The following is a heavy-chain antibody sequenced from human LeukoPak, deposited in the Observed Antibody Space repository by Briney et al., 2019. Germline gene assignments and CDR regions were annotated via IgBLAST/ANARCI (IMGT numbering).Heavy chain of an antibody. CDR3: AIRPGYSGYDWRDY. Sequence: SETLSLTCAVYGGSFSGYYWSRIRQPPGKGLEWLGEINHSGSTNYHPSLKSRVTISVDTSKNQFSLKLSSVTAADTAVYYCAIRPGYSGYDWRDYWGQGTLVTVSS. D-gene: IGHD5-12*01. CDR1: GGSFSGYY. V-gene: IGHV4-34*01. J-gene: IGHJ4*02. CDR2: INHSGST.